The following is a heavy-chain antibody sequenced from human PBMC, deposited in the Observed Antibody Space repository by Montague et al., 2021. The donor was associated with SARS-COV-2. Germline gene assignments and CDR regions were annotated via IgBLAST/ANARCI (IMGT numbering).Heavy chain of an antibody. CDR3: ARQGRDGYNTYYFDY. D-gene: IGHD5-24*01. CDR2: TYYRSKWYH. Sequence: CAISGDSVSSNTATWNWIRQSPSRGLEWLGRTYYRSKWYHDYAISLKSRITINPDTSKNQFSLQLSSVTAADTAVYYCARQGRDGYNTYYFDYWGQGTLVTVSS. J-gene: IGHJ4*02. V-gene: IGHV6-1*01. CDR1: GDSVSSNTAT.